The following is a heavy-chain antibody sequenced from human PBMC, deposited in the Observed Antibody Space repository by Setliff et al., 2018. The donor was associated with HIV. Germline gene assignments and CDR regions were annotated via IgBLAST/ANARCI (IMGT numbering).Heavy chain of an antibody. CDR1: GFTFSTYW. V-gene: IGHV3-7*02. J-gene: IGHJ4*02. D-gene: IGHD4-4*01. Sequence: PGGSLRLSCAASGFTFSTYWMSWVRQAPGKGLEWVANIKQDGSEKNYMDSVKGRFTISRDNAKNSLYLQMNSLRVEDTAVYYCAKTQTVITVYGPFDSWGQGTPVTVSS. CDR3: AKTQTVITVYGPFDS. CDR2: IKQDGSEK.